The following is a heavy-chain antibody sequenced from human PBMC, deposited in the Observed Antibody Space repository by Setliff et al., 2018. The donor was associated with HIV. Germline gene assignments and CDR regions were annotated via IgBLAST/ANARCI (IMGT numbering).Heavy chain of an antibody. CDR1: GYTSTGYY. CDR3: AGSSISEYLLYY. Sequence: ASVKVSCKASGYTSTGYYVHWVRQAPGQGLEWMGRINLNSGGTTYAQRFQGRVTMTWDTSISTAYMELSRLTSDDTAVYYCAGSSISEYLLYYWGHGTLVTVSS. D-gene: IGHD2-2*02. CDR2: INLNSGGT. J-gene: IGHJ4*01. V-gene: IGHV1-2*06.